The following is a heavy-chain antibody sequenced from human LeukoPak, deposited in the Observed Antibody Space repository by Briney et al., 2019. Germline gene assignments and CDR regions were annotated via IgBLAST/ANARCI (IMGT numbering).Heavy chain of an antibody. Sequence: SETLSLTCTVSGGSISSGSYYWSWIRQPAGKGLEWIGRIYTSGSTNYNPSLNSRVTISVDTSKNQFSLKLSSVTAADTAVYYCAREVVPAAMTYYYYYYMDVWGKGTTVTVSS. J-gene: IGHJ6*03. V-gene: IGHV4-61*02. CDR2: IYTSGST. CDR3: AREVVPAAMTYYYYYYMDV. CDR1: GGSISSGSYY. D-gene: IGHD2-2*01.